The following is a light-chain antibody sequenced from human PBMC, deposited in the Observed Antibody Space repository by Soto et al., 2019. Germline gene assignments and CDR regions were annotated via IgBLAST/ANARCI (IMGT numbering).Light chain of an antibody. CDR3: CSYAGSSNVV. CDR2: EVL. V-gene: IGLV2-23*02. J-gene: IGLJ2*01. CDR1: SSDVGSYNL. Sequence: QSALTQPPSASGSPGQSVTISCTGTSSDVGSYNLVSWYQQHPGKAPKLMIYEVLKRPSGVPSRFSGSKSGTTASLTISGLQAEDDADYYCCSYAGSSNVVFGGGTKVTVL.